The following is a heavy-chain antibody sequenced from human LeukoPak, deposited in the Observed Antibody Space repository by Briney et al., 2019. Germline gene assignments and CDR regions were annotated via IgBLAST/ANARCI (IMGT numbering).Heavy chain of an antibody. CDR1: GGTFSSYA. V-gene: IGHV1-69*06. J-gene: IGHJ5*02. CDR2: IIPIFGTA. Sequence: SVKVSCKASGGTFSSYAISWVRQAPGQGLEWMGGIIPIFGTANYAQKFQGRVTITADKSTSTAYMELSSLRSEDTAVYYCARVRGRIIVASNWFDPWGQGTLATVSS. D-gene: IGHD5-12*01. CDR3: ARVRGRIIVASNWFDP.